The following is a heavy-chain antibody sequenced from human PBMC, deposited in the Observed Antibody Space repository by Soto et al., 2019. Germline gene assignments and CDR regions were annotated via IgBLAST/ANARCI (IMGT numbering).Heavy chain of an antibody. Sequence: ASVKVSCKASGYTFRNYGISWVRQAPGQGLEWLGWISADNGNTNYAQKIQGRVTMTTDTSTSTAYMELRSLRSDDSAVYYCARDFLGLLCSGGICFLAPPSDIWSQAHLVTVSS. J-gene: IGHJ4*02. D-gene: IGHD2-8*02. V-gene: IGHV1-18*01. CDR2: ISADNGNT. CDR3: ARDFLGLLCSGGICFLAPPSDI. CDR1: GYTFRNYG.